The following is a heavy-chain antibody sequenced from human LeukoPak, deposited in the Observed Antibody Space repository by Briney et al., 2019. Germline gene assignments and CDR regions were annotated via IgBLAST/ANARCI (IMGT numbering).Heavy chain of an antibody. J-gene: IGHJ4*02. Sequence: SETLSLTCTVSGGSISSGGYYWSWIRQPPGKGLEWIGYIYHSGSTNYNPSLKSRVTISVDTSKNQFSLKLSSVTAADTAVYYCASLYCGGDCWGSYFDYWGQGTLVTVSS. CDR1: GGSISSGGYY. CDR2: IYHSGST. CDR3: ASLYCGGDCWGSYFDY. V-gene: IGHV4-61*08. D-gene: IGHD2-21*02.